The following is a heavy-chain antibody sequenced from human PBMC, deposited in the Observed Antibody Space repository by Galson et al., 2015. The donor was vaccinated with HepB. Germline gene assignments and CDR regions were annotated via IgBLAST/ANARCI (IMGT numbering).Heavy chain of an antibody. CDR2: VTHSGST. CDR3: TRGPGWSIGMVRGGKRYTSDY. V-gene: IGHV4-34*01. J-gene: IGHJ4*02. Sequence: ETLSLTCAVYGGSFSGYYWSWIRQPPGKGLEWIGEVTHSGSTNYNPSLKSRVTISVDTSKNQFSLKLTSVTAADTAVYYCTRGPGWSIGMVRGGKRYTSDYEGQGTLVTGSS. D-gene: IGHD3-10*01. CDR1: GGSFSGYY.